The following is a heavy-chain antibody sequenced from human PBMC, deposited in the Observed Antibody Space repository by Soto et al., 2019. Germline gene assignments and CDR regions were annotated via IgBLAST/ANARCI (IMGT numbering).Heavy chain of an antibody. CDR1: GYTFTSYG. CDR3: ASVKYSPPYYYYYGMDV. D-gene: IGHD5-18*01. V-gene: IGHV1-18*01. CDR2: LSAYNGNT. J-gene: IGHJ6*02. Sequence: QVQLVQSGAEVKKPGASVKVSCKASGYTFTSYGISWVRQAPGQGLEWMGWLSAYNGNTNYAQKLQGRVTMTTDTSTSTAYMELRSLRSDDTAVYYCASVKYSPPYYYYYGMDVWGQGTTVTVSS.